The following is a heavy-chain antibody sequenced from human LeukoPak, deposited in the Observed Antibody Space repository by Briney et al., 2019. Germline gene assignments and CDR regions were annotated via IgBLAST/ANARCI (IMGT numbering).Heavy chain of an antibody. D-gene: IGHD3-9*01. V-gene: IGHV4-59*08. Sequence: SETLSLTCTVSGRSISRYYWSWIRQPPGKGREWLGYIYYSGSTNYNPSLKRRVTISVDTSKNQYSLKLSSVTAADTAVYYCARQGAYYDILTGYYRYYYYGMDVWGQGTTVTVSS. CDR2: IYYSGST. CDR1: GRSISRYY. CDR3: ARQGAYYDILTGYYRYYYYGMDV. J-gene: IGHJ6*02.